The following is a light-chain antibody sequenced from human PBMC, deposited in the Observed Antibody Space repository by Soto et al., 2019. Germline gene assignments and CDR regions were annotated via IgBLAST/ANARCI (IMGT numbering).Light chain of an antibody. V-gene: IGLV2-14*01. J-gene: IGLJ1*01. CDR1: SSDVGGYNY. CDR2: DVS. Sequence: QSVLTQPAAVSGSPGQSITLSCTGTSSDVGGYNYVSWYQQHPGKAPKLMIYDVSNRPSGVSSRFSGSKSGNTASLAISGLQAEDEADYYCSSYTSSSTLWVFGSGTKVTVL. CDR3: SSYTSSSTLWV.